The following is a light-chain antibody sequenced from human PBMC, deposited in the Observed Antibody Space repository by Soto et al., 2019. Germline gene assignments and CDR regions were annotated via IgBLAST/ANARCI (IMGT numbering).Light chain of an antibody. V-gene: IGKV3-15*01. CDR2: GAS. J-gene: IGKJ1*01. CDR1: QSVSSS. Sequence: EIVMTQSPATLSVSPGERATLSCRASQSVSSSLAWYQQKPGQAPRLLIYGASTRATGIPARFSGSGSETEFTLTISSLQLEDFAVYYCHHYGISPPITFGHGSKVDI. CDR3: HHYGISPPIT.